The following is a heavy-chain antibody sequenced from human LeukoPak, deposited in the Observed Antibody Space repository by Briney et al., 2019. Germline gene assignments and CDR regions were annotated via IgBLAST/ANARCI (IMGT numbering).Heavy chain of an antibody. CDR1: GFTFSSYG. J-gene: IGHJ4*02. D-gene: IGHD4-17*01. CDR3: AKDPGTIVYGDWGY. CDR2: ISYDGSSK. Sequence: GGSLRLSCAASGFTFSSYGMHWVRQAPGKGLEWVTFISYDGSSKDYADSVKGRFTISRDNSKNTLYLQMNSLRAEDTAVYYCAKDPGTIVYGDWGYWGQGTLVTVSS. V-gene: IGHV3-30*18.